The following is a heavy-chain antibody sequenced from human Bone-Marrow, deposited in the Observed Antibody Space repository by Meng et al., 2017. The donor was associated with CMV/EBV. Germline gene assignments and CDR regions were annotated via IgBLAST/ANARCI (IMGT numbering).Heavy chain of an antibody. D-gene: IGHD2-2*01. CDR3: ARDTGVVPAAMLGFGHYGMDV. Sequence: SETLSLTCTVSGGSISSSSYYWGWIRQSPGKGLEWIGSIYYSGSTYYNPSLKSRVTISVDTSKNQFSLKLSSVTAADTAVYYCARDTGVVPAAMLGFGHYGMDVWGQGTTVTGSS. CDR1: GGSISSSSYY. V-gene: IGHV4-39*07. CDR2: IYYSGST. J-gene: IGHJ6*02.